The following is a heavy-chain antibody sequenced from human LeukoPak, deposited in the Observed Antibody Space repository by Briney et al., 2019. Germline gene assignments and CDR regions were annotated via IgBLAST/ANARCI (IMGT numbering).Heavy chain of an antibody. CDR1: GFTFSDHY. Sequence: GGSLRLSCAASGFTFSDHYMDWVRQAPGKGLEWVGRTRNKANSYTTEYAASVKSRFTISRDDSKNSLYLQMNSLKTEDAAVYYCARGRYYYGSGSYFGGYYFDYWGQGTLVTVSS. V-gene: IGHV3-72*01. D-gene: IGHD3-10*01. CDR3: ARGRYYYGSGSYFGGYYFDY. CDR2: TRNKANSYTT. J-gene: IGHJ4*02.